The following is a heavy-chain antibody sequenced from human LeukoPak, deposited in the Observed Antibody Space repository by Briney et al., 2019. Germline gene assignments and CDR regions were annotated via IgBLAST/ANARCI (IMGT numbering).Heavy chain of an antibody. CDR3: AKGGSSSHNWFDP. D-gene: IGHD6-13*01. V-gene: IGHV3-30*02. J-gene: IGHJ5*02. CDR2: IRNDGSND. Sequence: PGGSLSLSCAASGFTFRDYGMHWVRQARGKGMEWVAFIRNDGSNDYYPDSVKGRFTISRDNSRNTLYLQMNSLRAEDTAFYYCAKGGSSSHNWFDPWGQGTRVTVSS. CDR1: GFTFRDYG.